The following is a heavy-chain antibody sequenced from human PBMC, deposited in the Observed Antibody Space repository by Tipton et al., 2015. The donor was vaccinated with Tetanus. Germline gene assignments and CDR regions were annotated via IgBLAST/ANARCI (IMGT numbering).Heavy chain of an antibody. CDR1: GFTFSRYP. V-gene: IGHV3-64*01. CDR3: ARDRDGGWSFDY. J-gene: IGHJ4*02. D-gene: IGHD6-19*01. CDR2: ILGPESRP. Sequence: SLRLSCSASGFTFSRYPMHWVRQVPGQGLEYVSSILGPESRPLYANSVKGRFTTSRDDSKNTLYLLMDSLRTEDTAVYYCARDRDGGWSFDYWGQGTLVAVSS.